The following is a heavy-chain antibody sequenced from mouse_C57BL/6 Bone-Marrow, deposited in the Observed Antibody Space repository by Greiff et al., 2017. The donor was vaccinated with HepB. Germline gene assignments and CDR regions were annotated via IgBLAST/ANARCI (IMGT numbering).Heavy chain of an antibody. V-gene: IGHV1-42*01. CDR1: GYSFTGYY. Sequence: VQLKQSGPELVKPGASVKISCKASGYSFTGYYMNWVKQSPEKSLEWIGEINPSTGGTTYNQKFKAKATLTVDKSSSTAYMQLKSLTSEDSAVYYCARDWGGAYWGQGTLVTVSA. J-gene: IGHJ3*01. D-gene: IGHD4-1*01. CDR2: INPSTGGT. CDR3: ARDWGGAY.